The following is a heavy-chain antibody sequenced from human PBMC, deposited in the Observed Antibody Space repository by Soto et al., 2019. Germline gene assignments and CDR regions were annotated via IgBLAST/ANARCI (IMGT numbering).Heavy chain of an antibody. CDR1: GGTFNTYT. D-gene: IGHD1-26*01. Sequence: QVQLVQSGAEVKKPGSSVKVSCKASGGTFNTYTISWVRQAPGQGLEWMGRIIPILGIAKYAQKFQGRVTITADKSTXXXXXXXXXXXXXXXXXXXXXXXXXXXGKTSDVFDIWGQGTMVTVSS. J-gene: IGHJ3*02. CDR2: IIPILGIA. V-gene: IGHV1-69*02. CDR3: XXXXXXXGKTSDVFDI.